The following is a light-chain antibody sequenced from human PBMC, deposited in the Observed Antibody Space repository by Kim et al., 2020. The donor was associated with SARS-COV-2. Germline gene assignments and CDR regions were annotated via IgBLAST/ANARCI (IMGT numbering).Light chain of an antibody. V-gene: IGLV6-57*03. CDR3: QSYDSSNPVV. CDR2: EDN. Sequence: KVVTISCTRSSGSIASNNVQWYQQRPGSAPTTMIYEDNQRPSGVPDRFSGSIDSSSNSASLTISGLKTEDEADYYCQSYDSSNPVVFGGGTQLTVL. J-gene: IGLJ2*01. CDR1: SGSIASNN.